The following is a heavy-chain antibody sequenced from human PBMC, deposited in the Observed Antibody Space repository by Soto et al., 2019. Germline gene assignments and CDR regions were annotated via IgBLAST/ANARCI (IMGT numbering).Heavy chain of an antibody. CDR3: ARDRDSSSWFT. Sequence: QVQLQESGPGLVKPSQTLSLTCTVSGGSISSGDYYWSWIRQPPGKGLEWIGYINYSGSTYYNPSLSSRVTITVVTSKNQFSLKLHSVAAADTAVYYCARDRDSSSWFTWGQGTMVTVS. D-gene: IGHD6-13*01. CDR1: GGSISSGDYY. J-gene: IGHJ3*01. CDR2: INYSGST. V-gene: IGHV4-30-4*01.